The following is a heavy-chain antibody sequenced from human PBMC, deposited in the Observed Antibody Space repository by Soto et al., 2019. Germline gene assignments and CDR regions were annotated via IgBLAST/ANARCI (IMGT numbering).Heavy chain of an antibody. V-gene: IGHV4-59*01. Sequence: QVQLQESGPGLVKPSETLSLTCTVSGGSISSYYWSWIRQPPGKGLEWIGYIYYSGSTNYNPSLKSRVTISVDTSKNQFSLKLSSVTAADTAVYYCARVETYYYDSSGYYFSYFDYWGQGTLVTVSS. CDR3: ARVETYYYDSSGYYFSYFDY. CDR1: GGSISSYY. J-gene: IGHJ4*02. D-gene: IGHD3-22*01. CDR2: IYYSGST.